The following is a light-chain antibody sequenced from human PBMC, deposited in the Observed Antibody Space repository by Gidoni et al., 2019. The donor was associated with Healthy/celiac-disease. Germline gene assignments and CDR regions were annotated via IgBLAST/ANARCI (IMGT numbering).Light chain of an antibody. Sequence: DIQMTQSPSSLSASVGARVTITCRASQSISSYLNWYQQKPGKAPKLLFYAASSLQSGVPSRFSGSGSGTDFTLTISSLQPEDFATYYCQQSYSTPRAFGQGTKVEIK. CDR1: QSISSY. J-gene: IGKJ1*01. CDR3: QQSYSTPRA. V-gene: IGKV1-39*01. CDR2: AAS.